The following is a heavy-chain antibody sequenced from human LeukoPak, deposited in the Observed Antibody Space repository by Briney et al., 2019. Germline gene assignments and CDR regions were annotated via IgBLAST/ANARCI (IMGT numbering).Heavy chain of an antibody. Sequence: PSETLSLTCTVSGGSISSSHWWTWVRQPPGKGLEWIGEIHHSGSSKDSPSLRSRVTISLDKSKNQFSLNLTSVTAADTAVYYCATGSSGSCFDYWGQGTLVTVSS. CDR1: GGSISSSHW. V-gene: IGHV4-4*02. CDR3: ATGSSGSCFDY. J-gene: IGHJ4*02. CDR2: IHHSGSS. D-gene: IGHD1-26*01.